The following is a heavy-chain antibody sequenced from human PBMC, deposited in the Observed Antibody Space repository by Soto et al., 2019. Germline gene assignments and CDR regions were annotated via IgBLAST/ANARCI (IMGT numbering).Heavy chain of an antibody. CDR3: TRDRGDTAIDY. D-gene: IGHD5-18*01. V-gene: IGHV1-18*01. Sequence: ASVKVSCKASGYTFTSYGISWVRQAPGQGLEWMGWISAYNGNTNYAQKLQGRVTMTTEKSTSTAYMDLRSLRSDDTAVYYCTRDRGDTAIDYWGQGTLVTVSS. CDR2: ISAYNGNT. CDR1: GYTFTSYG. J-gene: IGHJ4*02.